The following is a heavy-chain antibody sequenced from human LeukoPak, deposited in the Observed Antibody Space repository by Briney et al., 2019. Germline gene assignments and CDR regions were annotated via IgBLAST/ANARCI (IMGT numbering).Heavy chain of an antibody. CDR3: ARVSSSWYQDWYFDL. CDR1: GGSISSYD. V-gene: IGHV4-4*07. J-gene: IGHJ2*01. Sequence: SETLSLTCTVSGGSISSYDWSWIRQPAGKGLEWIGRTYTSGSANYNPSLKSRVTMSVDMSKNQFSLKLSSMIAADTAVYYCARVSSSWYQDWYFDLWGRGTLVTVPS. CDR2: TYTSGSA. D-gene: IGHD6-13*01.